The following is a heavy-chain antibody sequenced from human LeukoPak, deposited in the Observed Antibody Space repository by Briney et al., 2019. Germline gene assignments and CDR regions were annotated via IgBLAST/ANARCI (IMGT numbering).Heavy chain of an antibody. Sequence: GGSLRLSCAASGFTFTSYAMSWVRQAPGKGLEWVSTISGRGGGTYYADSVKGRFTISRDNSKNTLYLQMNSLRAEDTAVYYCAKDSSGWYGGFDYWGQGTLVTVPS. J-gene: IGHJ4*02. CDR3: AKDSSGWYGGFDY. V-gene: IGHV3-23*01. CDR2: ISGRGGGT. CDR1: GFTFTSYA. D-gene: IGHD6-19*01.